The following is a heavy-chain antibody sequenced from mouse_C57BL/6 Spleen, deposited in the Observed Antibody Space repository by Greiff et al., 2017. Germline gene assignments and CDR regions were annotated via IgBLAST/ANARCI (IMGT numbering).Heavy chain of an antibody. D-gene: IGHD1-1*01. Sequence: VQLKQSGAELVKPGASVKLSCTASGFNINDYYMHWVNQRPEQGLEWIGTIDAEDGETKYAPKFQGKATITADTSSNTAYLQLSSLTSEDTAVYYCASGIYYYGSHWGQGTTLTVSS. J-gene: IGHJ2*01. CDR1: GFNINDYY. CDR2: IDAEDGET. CDR3: ASGIYYYGSH. V-gene: IGHV14-2*01.